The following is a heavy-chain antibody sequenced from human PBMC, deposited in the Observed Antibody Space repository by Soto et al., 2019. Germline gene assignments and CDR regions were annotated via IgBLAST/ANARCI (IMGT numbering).Heavy chain of an antibody. J-gene: IGHJ6*02. D-gene: IGHD1-26*01. CDR2: IDPSDSYT. CDR1: GYSFTSYW. V-gene: IGHV5-10-1*01. CDR3: ASHTTAYYYYYGMDV. Sequence: GESLKISCKGSGYSFTSYWISWVRQMPGKGLEWMGRIDPSDSYTNYSPSFQGHVTISADKSISTAYLQWSSLKASDTAMYYCASHTTAYYYYYGMDVWGQGTTVTVSS.